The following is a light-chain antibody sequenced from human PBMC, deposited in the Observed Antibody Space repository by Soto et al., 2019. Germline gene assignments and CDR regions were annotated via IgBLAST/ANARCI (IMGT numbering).Light chain of an antibody. Sequence: DIQMTQSPSSLSASVGDRVTITCQASQDISNYLNWYQQKTGKAPKLLIYDASNLETGVPSRFSGSGSATDFTFTISSLQPEDIATYYCQQYDNLPPLFTFGPGTKVDIK. CDR2: DAS. V-gene: IGKV1-33*01. J-gene: IGKJ3*01. CDR1: QDISNY. CDR3: QQYDNLPPLFT.